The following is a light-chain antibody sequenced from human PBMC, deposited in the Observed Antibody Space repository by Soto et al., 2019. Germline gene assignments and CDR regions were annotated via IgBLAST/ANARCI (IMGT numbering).Light chain of an antibody. Sequence: QAVVTQPASVSASPGQSITISCTGGKNDIGSSDYVSWYQQHPGKAPKLIIYGVSNRPSGTSDRFSGSKSGNTASLTISGLQADDEADYYCSSSTSSNTLVFGGGTKLAVL. CDR2: GVS. CDR1: KNDIGSSDY. J-gene: IGLJ3*02. V-gene: IGLV2-14*01. CDR3: SSSTSSNTLV.